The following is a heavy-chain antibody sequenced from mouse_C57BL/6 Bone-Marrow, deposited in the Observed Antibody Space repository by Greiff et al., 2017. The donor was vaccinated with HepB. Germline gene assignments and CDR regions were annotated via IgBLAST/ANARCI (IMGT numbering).Heavy chain of an antibody. V-gene: IGHV1-4*01. J-gene: IGHJ2*01. CDR3: ARSEGDRYQYYFDR. CDR1: GYTFTSYT. CDR2: INPSSGYT. D-gene: IGHD2-3*01. Sequence: VQLQESGAELARPGAPVKMSCKASGYTFTSYTMHWVKRRPGQGLEWIGYINPSSGYTKYNQKFKDKATLTADKSSSTAYMQLSSLTSEDSAVYYCARSEGDRYQYYFDRWGDGTTLTVSS.